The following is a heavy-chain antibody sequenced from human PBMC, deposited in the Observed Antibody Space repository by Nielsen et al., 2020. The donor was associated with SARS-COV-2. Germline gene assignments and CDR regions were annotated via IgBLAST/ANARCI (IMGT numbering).Heavy chain of an antibody. J-gene: IGHJ4*02. V-gene: IGHV3-23*01. D-gene: IGHD1-1*01. Sequence: GGSLRLSCAASGFTFSSYSMNWVRQAPGKGLEWVSAISGSGGSTYYADSVKGRFTISRDNSKNTLYLQMNSLRAEDTAVYYCAKDVRSGGYFDYWGQGTLVTVSS. CDR2: ISGSGGST. CDR1: GFTFSSYS. CDR3: AKDVRSGGYFDY.